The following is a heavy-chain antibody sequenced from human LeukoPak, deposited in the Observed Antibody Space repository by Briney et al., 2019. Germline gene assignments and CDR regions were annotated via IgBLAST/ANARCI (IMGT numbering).Heavy chain of an antibody. V-gene: IGHV3-48*03. J-gene: IGHJ3*02. D-gene: IGHD4-17*01. CDR3: ARVSYGDYGYAFDI. CDR1: RFTFSNYE. Sequence: GGSLRLSCAASRFTFSNYEMNWVRQAPGKGLEWVSYISSSGSTIYYADSVKGRFTISRDNAKNSLYLQVNSLRAEDTAVYYCARVSYGDYGYAFDIWGQGTMVTVSS. CDR2: ISSSGSTI.